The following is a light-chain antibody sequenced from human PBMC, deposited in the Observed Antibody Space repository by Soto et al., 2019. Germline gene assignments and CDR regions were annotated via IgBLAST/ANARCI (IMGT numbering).Light chain of an antibody. CDR2: DAS. Sequence: DIQMTQSPSSLSASVGDRVTISCQASQDINNYVNWYQQKPGKAPKRLIYDASKLETGVPSRFSGSGSGTEFTFTISSLQPEDIATYYCQQYVDLPPPCGGGTKVEIK. CDR3: QQYVDLPPP. CDR1: QDINNY. J-gene: IGKJ4*01. V-gene: IGKV1-33*01.